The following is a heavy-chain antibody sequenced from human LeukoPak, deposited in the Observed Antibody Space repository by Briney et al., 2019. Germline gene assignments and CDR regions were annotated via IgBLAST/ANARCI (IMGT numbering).Heavy chain of an antibody. CDR1: GGSFSGYY. CDR3: ARGPDYGDSDPPFDY. Sequence: SETLSLTCAVYGGSFSGYYWSWIRQPPGKGLEWIGEINHSGSTNYNPSLKSRVTISVDTSKNQFSLKLSSVTAADTAVYYCARGPDYGDSDPPFDYWGQGTLVTVSS. CDR2: INHSGST. J-gene: IGHJ4*02. V-gene: IGHV4-34*01. D-gene: IGHD4-17*01.